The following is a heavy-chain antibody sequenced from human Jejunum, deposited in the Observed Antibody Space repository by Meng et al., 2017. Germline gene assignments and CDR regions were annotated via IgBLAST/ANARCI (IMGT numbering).Heavy chain of an antibody. CDR3: ARDGNYGGNHDY. D-gene: IGHD4-23*01. J-gene: IGHJ4*02. CDR1: GFTFSSHA. V-gene: IGHV3-48*03. CDR2: ISRSGDII. Sequence: GESLKISCATSGFTFSSHAMDWVRQAPGKGLEWLSYISRSGDIIYYADSVKGRFTISRDNAKDSLYLQMNSLRADDTAVYYCARDGNYGGNHDYWGQGTLVTVS.